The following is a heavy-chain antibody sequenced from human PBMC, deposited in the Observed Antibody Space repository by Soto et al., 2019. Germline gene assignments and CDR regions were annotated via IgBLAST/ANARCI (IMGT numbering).Heavy chain of an antibody. Sequence: RASVKVSCKASGYTFTSYYMHWVRQAPGQGLEWMGIINPSGGSTSYAQKFQGRVTMTRDTSTSTVYMELSSLRSEDTAVYYCARGGDIVVVPAALPSYYGMDVWGQGTTVTVSS. J-gene: IGHJ6*02. CDR2: INPSGGST. D-gene: IGHD2-2*01. CDR1: GYTFTSYY. CDR3: ARGGDIVVVPAALPSYYGMDV. V-gene: IGHV1-46*01.